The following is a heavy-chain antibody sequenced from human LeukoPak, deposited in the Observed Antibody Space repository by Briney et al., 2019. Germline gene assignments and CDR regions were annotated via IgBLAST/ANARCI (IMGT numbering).Heavy chain of an antibody. J-gene: IGHJ4*02. Sequence: GSLRLSCAASGFTFSSYDMHWVRQATGKGLEWVSAIGTAGDTYYPGSVKGRFTISRENAKNSLYLQMNSLRAGDTAVYYCARDAGYCSSTSCYYLLDYWGQGTLVTISS. CDR1: GFTFSSYD. CDR3: ARDAGYCSSTSCYYLLDY. D-gene: IGHD2-2*01. V-gene: IGHV3-13*01. CDR2: IGTAGDT.